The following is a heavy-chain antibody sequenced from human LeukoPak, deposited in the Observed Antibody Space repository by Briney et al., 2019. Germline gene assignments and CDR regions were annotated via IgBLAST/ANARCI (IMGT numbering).Heavy chain of an antibody. CDR3: ARERSYDYVWGSYRLWDY. D-gene: IGHD3-16*02. J-gene: IGHJ4*02. CDR1: GYTFTSYG. CDR2: ISAYNGNT. Sequence: ASVKVSCKASGYTFTSYGISWVRQAPGQGLEWMGWISAYNGNTSYAQKHQGRVTMTTDTSTSTAYMELRSLRSDDPAVYYCARERSYDYVWGSYRLWDYGGQGTLVTVSA. V-gene: IGHV1-18*01.